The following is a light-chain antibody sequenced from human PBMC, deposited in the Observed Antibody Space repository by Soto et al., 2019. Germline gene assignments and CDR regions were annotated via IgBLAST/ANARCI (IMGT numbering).Light chain of an antibody. Sequence: QSVLTQPASVSGSPGQSITISCTGTSSDVGGYNYVSWYQQHSGKAPKFMIYDVSKRPSGVPDRFSGSKSGNTASLTISGLQAEDEADYYCCSYAGTYSYVFGTGTKVTVL. CDR3: CSYAGTYSYV. J-gene: IGLJ1*01. CDR2: DVS. CDR1: SSDVGGYNY. V-gene: IGLV2-11*01.